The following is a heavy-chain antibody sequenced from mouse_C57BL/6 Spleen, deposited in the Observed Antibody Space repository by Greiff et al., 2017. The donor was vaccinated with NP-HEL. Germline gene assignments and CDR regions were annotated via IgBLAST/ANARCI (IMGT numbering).Heavy chain of an antibody. V-gene: IGHV1-4*01. Sequence: LQESGAELARPGASVKMSCKASGYTFTSYTMHWVKQRPGQGLEWIGYINPSSGYTKYNQKFKDKATLTADKSSSTAYMQLSSLTSEDSAVYYCAGLTPSYFDYWGQGTTLTVSS. D-gene: IGHD3-1*01. CDR2: INPSSGYT. CDR1: GYTFTSYT. CDR3: AGLTPSYFDY. J-gene: IGHJ2*01.